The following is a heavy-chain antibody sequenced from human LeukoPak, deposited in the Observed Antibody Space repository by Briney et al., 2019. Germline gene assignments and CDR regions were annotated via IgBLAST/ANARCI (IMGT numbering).Heavy chain of an antibody. D-gene: IGHD6-19*01. CDR2: IDWDDDK. CDR3: ARIHSSGWNGYFDY. Sequence: SGPALVKPTQTLTLTCTFSGFSLSTSGMCVSWIRQPPGKALEWLARIDWDDDKYYSTSLKTRLTISKDTSKNQVVLTMTNMDPVDTATYYCARIHSSGWNGYFDYWGQGTLVTVSS. V-gene: IGHV2-70*11. J-gene: IGHJ4*02. CDR1: GFSLSTSGMC.